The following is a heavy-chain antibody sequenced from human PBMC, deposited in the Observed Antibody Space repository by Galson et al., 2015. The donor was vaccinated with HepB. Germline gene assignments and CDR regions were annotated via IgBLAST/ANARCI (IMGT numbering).Heavy chain of an antibody. V-gene: IGHV1-3*01. CDR3: ARRLYYDSSGYYLGFDP. J-gene: IGHJ5*02. CDR1: GYTFTSYA. Sequence: SVKVSCKASGYTFTSYAMHWVRQAPGQRLEWMGWINAGNGNTKYSQKFQGRVTITRDTSASTAYMELSSLRSEDTAVYYCARRLYYDSSGYYLGFDPWSQGTLVTVSS. D-gene: IGHD3-22*01. CDR2: INAGNGNT.